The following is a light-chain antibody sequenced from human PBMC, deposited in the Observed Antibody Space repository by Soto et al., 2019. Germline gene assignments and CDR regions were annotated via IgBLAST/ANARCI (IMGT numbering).Light chain of an antibody. J-gene: IGLJ2*01. V-gene: IGLV1-51*02. CDR2: ENN. Sequence: QAVVTQPPSVSAAPGQKVTISCSGSSSNIGNNYVSWYQQLPGTAPKLLIYENNKRPSGIPDRFSGSKSGTSATLGITGLQTGDEADYYCGTWDSSLSVGFGGGTKLTVL. CDR3: GTWDSSLSVG. CDR1: SSNIGNNY.